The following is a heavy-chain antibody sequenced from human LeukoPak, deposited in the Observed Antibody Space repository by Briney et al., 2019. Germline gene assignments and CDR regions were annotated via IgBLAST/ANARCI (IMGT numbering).Heavy chain of an antibody. J-gene: IGHJ3*02. CDR1: GGSISSGSYY. V-gene: IGHV4-61*02. CDR3: ASSTLTGDVFDI. CDR2: IYTSGST. Sequence: SETLSLTCTVSGGSISSGSYYWSWIRQPAGKGLEWIGRIYTSGSTNYNPSLKSRVTISVDTSKNQFSLKLSSVTAADTAVYYCASSTLTGDVFDIWGQGTMVTVSS. D-gene: IGHD7-27*01.